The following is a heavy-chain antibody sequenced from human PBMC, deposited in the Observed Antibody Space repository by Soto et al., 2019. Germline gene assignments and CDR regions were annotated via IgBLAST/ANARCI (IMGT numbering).Heavy chain of an antibody. CDR3: ARRSPGPGYI. D-gene: IGHD3-9*01. Sequence: SETLSLTCTVSGGSISRTNDFWGWIRQSPGKGLEWIATIHYSGNTNYYNPSLKSRVTISGDSSKNQFSLKLSSVSAADTAVYYXARRSPGPGYIWGQGTMVT. V-gene: IGHV4-39*01. CDR1: GGSISRTNDF. J-gene: IGHJ3*02. CDR2: IHYSGNTN.